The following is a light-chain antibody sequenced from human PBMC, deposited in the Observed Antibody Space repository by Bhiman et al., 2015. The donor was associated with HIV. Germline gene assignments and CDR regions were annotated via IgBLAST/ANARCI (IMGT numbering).Light chain of an antibody. V-gene: IGLV1-51*02. CDR3: GTWDTSLNIGV. Sequence: QSVLTQPPSVSGAPGQRVTISCTGSSSNIGAGYDVHWYQHLPGTAPRLLIYENNKRPSGIPDRFSVSKSGTSATLDITGLQTGDEADYYCGTWDTSLNIGVFGGGTKLTVL. CDR1: SSNIGAGYD. CDR2: ENN. J-gene: IGLJ3*02.